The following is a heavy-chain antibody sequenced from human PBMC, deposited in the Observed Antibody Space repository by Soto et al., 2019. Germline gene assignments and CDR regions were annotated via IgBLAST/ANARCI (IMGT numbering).Heavy chain of an antibody. J-gene: IGHJ3*02. V-gene: IGHV4-59*01. CDR1: GGSISSYY. Sequence: SETLSLTCTVSGGSISSYYWSWIRQPPGKGLEWIGYIYYSGSTNYNPSLKSRVTISVDTSKNQFSLKLSSVTAADTAVYYCARMDYYGSGSTDAFDIWGQGTMVTVSS. D-gene: IGHD3-10*01. CDR3: ARMDYYGSGSTDAFDI. CDR2: IYYSGST.